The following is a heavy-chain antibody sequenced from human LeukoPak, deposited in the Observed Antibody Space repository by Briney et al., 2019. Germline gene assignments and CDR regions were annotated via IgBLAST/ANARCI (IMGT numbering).Heavy chain of an antibody. Sequence: GGSLRLSCAACGFSLSSHWMSWVRQAPGKGLEWVANIKQDGSEKNYVDSVKGRFTISRDNAKNSLYLQMNSLRAEDTAVYYCSRHIVVVSYYYYMDVWGKGTTVTVSS. V-gene: IGHV3-7*01. J-gene: IGHJ6*03. CDR3: SRHIVVVSYYYYMDV. CDR1: GFSLSSHW. D-gene: IGHD2-2*01. CDR2: IKQDGSEK.